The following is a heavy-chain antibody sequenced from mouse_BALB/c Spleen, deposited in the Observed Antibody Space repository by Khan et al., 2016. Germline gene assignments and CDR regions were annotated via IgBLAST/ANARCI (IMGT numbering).Heavy chain of an antibody. J-gene: IGHJ4*01. Sequence: LQLQQSGPELMKPGASVKISCKASGYSFTSYYMPWVKQSPGKSLEWIGYIDPFNGGTSYNQKFKGKATLTVDNSSSTAYIHLRSLTSEDSAVYCCASSTQSFYAMDYWGQETSVTVSS. D-gene: IGHD1-1*01. V-gene: IGHV1-31*01. CDR3: ASSTQSFYAMDY. CDR2: IDPFNGGT. CDR1: GYSFTSYY.